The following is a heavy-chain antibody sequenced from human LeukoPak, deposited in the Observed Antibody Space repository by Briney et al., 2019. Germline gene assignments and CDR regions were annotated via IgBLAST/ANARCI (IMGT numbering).Heavy chain of an antibody. Sequence: GGSLRLSCSASGFTFSSYAMHWVRKAPGRGLEYVSAISSNGGSTYYADSVKGRFTISRDNSKNTLYLQMNSLRAEDTAVYYCARWIRDYVGVDVDYWGQGTLVTVSS. J-gene: IGHJ4*02. V-gene: IGHV3-64*04. CDR3: ARWIRDYVGVDVDY. CDR1: GFTFSSYA. CDR2: ISSNGGST. D-gene: IGHD4-17*01.